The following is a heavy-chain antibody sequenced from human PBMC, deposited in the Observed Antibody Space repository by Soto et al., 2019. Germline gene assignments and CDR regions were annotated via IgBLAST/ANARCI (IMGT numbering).Heavy chain of an antibody. Sequence: PSETLSLTCTVSGGSISNYYWTWVRQPPGKGLEWIGEIYHSGSTNYNPSLKSRVTISVDKSKNQFSLKLSSVTAADTAVYYCARNSYDSSGYPTYYFDYWGQGTLVTVSS. J-gene: IGHJ4*02. CDR1: GGSISNYY. D-gene: IGHD3-22*01. V-gene: IGHV4-59*12. CDR3: ARNSYDSSGYPTYYFDY. CDR2: IYHSGST.